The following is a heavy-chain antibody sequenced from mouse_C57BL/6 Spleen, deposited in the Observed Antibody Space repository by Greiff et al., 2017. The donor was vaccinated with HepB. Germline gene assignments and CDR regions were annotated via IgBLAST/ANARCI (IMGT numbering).Heavy chain of an antibody. J-gene: IGHJ2*01. CDR2: IHPYDSDT. Sequence: QVQLKQPGAELVKPGASVKVSCKASGYTFTSYWMHWVKQRPGQGLEWIGRIHPYDSDTNYNQKFKGKATLTVDKSSSTAYMQLSSLTSEDSAVYYCAIEDYYGSLHGGYWGQGTTLTVSS. D-gene: IGHD1-1*01. V-gene: IGHV1-74*01. CDR3: AIEDYYGSLHGGY. CDR1: GYTFTSYW.